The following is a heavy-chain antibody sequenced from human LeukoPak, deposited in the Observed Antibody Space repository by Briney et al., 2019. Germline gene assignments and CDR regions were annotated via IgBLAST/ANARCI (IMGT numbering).Heavy chain of an antibody. D-gene: IGHD1-26*01. J-gene: IGHJ4*02. CDR1: GDSISTYY. V-gene: IGHV4-59*01. CDR2: FYSSGNT. CDR3: ARLRWQLVGPYFDY. Sequence: PSETLSLTCSFSGDSISTYYWSWIRQSPGKALEWIGHFYSSGNTDYNSSLKTRVPIPVDTSKSQFSLRLSSVTATDTAVYYCARLRWQLVGPYFDYWGQGILVTVSS.